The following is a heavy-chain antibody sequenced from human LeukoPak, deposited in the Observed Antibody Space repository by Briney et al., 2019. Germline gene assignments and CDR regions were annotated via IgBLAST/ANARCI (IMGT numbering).Heavy chain of an antibody. J-gene: IGHJ1*01. V-gene: IGHV3-23*01. CDR2: ISGSGAST. D-gene: IGHD4-17*01. CDR3: AGSTDDAEYFQH. CDR1: GFTFSSCA. Sequence: PGGSLRLSCAASGFTFSSCAMNWVRQAPGKGLEWVSSISGSGASTYDADSVKGRFTISRDNSKNTLYLQMNSLRAEDTAVYYCAGSTDDAEYFQHWGQGTLVTVSS.